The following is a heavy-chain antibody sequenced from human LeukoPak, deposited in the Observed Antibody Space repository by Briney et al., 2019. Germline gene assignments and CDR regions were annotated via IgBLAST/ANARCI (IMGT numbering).Heavy chain of an antibody. CDR3: ARSPVIPGYCSSTSCYTVDY. D-gene: IGHD2-2*02. CDR1: GFAFSSYW. CDR2: ISGSGGST. V-gene: IGHV3-23*01. J-gene: IGHJ4*02. Sequence: GGSLRLSCAASGFAFSSYWMSWVRQAPGKGLEWVSAISGSGGSTYYANSVKGRFTISRDNSKNTLYLQTNSLRAEDTAIYYCARSPVIPGYCSSTSCYTVDYWGQGTLVTVSS.